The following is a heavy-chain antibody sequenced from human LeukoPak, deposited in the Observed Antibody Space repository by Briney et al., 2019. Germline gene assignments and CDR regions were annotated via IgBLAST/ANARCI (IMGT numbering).Heavy chain of an antibody. CDR2: IYSSGST. V-gene: IGHV4-39*01. CDR3: ARHCEGNGWYYFDY. D-gene: IGHD6-19*01. CDR1: GGSTSSSSYY. J-gene: IGHJ4*02. Sequence: SETLSLTCTVSGGSTSSSSYYWGWIRQPPGKGLEWIGSIYSSGSTYYNPSLKGRVTLSADTSKNQFSPKLSSVTAADTAVYYCARHCEGNGWYYFDYWGQGTLVTVSS.